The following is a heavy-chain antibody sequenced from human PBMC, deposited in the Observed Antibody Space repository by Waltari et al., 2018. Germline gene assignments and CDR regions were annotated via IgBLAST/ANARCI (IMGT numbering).Heavy chain of an antibody. J-gene: IGHJ3*02. CDR2: FDPEDGET. Sequence: QVQLVQSGAEVKKPGASVKVSCKVSGYTLTELSMHWVRQAPGKGLEWMGGFDPEDGETIYAQKFQGRVTMTEDTSTDTAYMELSSLRSEDTAVYYCATARGYFDWLLVKDAFDIWGQGTMVTVSS. CDR3: ATARGYFDWLLVKDAFDI. D-gene: IGHD3-9*01. CDR1: GYTLTELS. V-gene: IGHV1-24*01.